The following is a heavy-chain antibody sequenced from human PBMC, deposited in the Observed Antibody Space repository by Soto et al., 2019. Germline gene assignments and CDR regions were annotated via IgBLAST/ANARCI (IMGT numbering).Heavy chain of an antibody. J-gene: IGHJ3*02. Sequence: VQLVQSGAEVKKPGSSVKVSCKASGGTFSSYTISWVRQAPGEGLEWMGRIIPILGIANYAQKFQGRVTITADKSTSTAYMELSSLRSEDTAVYYCARSYGGHDAFDIWGQGTMVTVSS. CDR1: GGTFSSYT. CDR3: ARSYGGHDAFDI. CDR2: IIPILGIA. D-gene: IGHD4-17*01. V-gene: IGHV1-69*02.